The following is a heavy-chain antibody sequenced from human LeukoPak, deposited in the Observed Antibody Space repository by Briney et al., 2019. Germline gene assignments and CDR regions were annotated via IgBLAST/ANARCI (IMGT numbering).Heavy chain of an antibody. D-gene: IGHD6-13*01. V-gene: IGHV4-30-2*01. J-gene: IGHJ4*02. Sequence: PSETLSLTCAVSGGSISSGGYSWSWIRQPPGKGLEWIGYIYHSGSTYYNPSLESRVTISVDRSKNQFSLKLSSVTAADTAVYYCASSSSWPPEGYWGQGTLVTASS. CDR3: ASSSSWPPEGY. CDR1: GGSISSGGYS. CDR2: IYHSGST.